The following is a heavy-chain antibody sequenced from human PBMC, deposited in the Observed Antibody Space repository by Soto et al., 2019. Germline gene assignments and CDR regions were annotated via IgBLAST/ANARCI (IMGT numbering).Heavy chain of an antibody. J-gene: IGHJ4*01. CDR2: IDWDDDK. D-gene: IGHD6-19*01. CDR1: GFSLSTSGMC. CDR3: ARISPGIAVAGPHYVLDY. Sequence: GSGPTLVNPTQTLTLTCTFSGFSLSTSGMCVSWIRQPPGKALEWLARIDWDDDKYYSTSLKTRLTISKDTSKNQVVLTMTNMDPADTATYYCARISPGIAVAGPHYVLDYWGKGTLVTGSS. V-gene: IGHV2-70*11.